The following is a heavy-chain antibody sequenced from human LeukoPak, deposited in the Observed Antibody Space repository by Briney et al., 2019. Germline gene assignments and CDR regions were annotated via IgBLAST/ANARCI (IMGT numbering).Heavy chain of an antibody. Sequence: GGSLRLSCAASGFTFSNAWMSWVRQAPGKGLEWVGRIKSKTDGGTTDYAAPVKGRFTISRDDSKNTLYLQMNSLKTEDTAVYYCTTDRQWAAPLYCSSTSCYWDLAFDIWGQGTMVTVSS. J-gene: IGHJ3*02. D-gene: IGHD2-2*01. V-gene: IGHV3-15*01. CDR1: GFTFSNAW. CDR3: TTDRQWAAPLYCSSTSCYWDLAFDI. CDR2: IKSKTDGGTT.